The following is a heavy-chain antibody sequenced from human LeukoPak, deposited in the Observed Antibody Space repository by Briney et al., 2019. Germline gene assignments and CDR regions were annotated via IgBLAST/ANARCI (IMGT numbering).Heavy chain of an antibody. J-gene: IGHJ4*02. D-gene: IGHD1-26*01. CDR1: GFTFSEYT. Sequence: GGSLRLSCAASGFTFSEYTIHWVRQAPGKGLEWVAVMSNDGSIKKYANSVKGRFTISRDNSKSTLYLQMDSLRAEDTAVYYCARYHRGSYYFDYWGQGTLVTVSS. CDR3: ARYHRGSYYFDY. V-gene: IGHV3-30-3*01. CDR2: MSNDGSIK.